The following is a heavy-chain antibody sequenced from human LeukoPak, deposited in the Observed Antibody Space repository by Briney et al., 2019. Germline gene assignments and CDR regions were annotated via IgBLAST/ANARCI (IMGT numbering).Heavy chain of an antibody. CDR2: IFYTGRT. CDR1: GGSISNSPYY. CDR3: ARGGYTYGHDYYYYYYMDV. V-gene: IGHV4-39*07. D-gene: IGHD5-18*01. J-gene: IGHJ6*03. Sequence: PSETLSLTCTVSGGSISNSPYYWAWIRQSPGKGLEWIGSIFYTGRTYYNPSLESQVSISADKSISTAYLQWSSLKASDTAMYYCARGGYTYGHDYYYYYYMDVWGKGTTVTISS.